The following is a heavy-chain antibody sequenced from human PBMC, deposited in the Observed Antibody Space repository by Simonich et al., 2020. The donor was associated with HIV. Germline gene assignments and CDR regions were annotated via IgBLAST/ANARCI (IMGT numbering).Heavy chain of an antibody. CDR2: MNPKRGNK. V-gene: IGHV1-8*03. Sequence: QVQMVQSGAEVKKPGASLKVSCKASGYTLTSYDFHWVRQATGQGLEGMGWMNPKRGNKDYAQKFQGRVTITRDTSIYTAYMELSSLKSEDTAVYYCARALRWFDPWGQGTLVTVSS. D-gene: IGHD3-16*02. J-gene: IGHJ5*02. CDR1: GYTLTSYD. CDR3: ARALRWFDP.